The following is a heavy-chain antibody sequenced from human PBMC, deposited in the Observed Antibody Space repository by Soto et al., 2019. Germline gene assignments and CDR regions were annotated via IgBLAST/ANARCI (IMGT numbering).Heavy chain of an antibody. CDR3: TRLPPNSCRTSPFDI. J-gene: IGHJ3*02. Sequence: GGSLRLSCSASGFAFGEYAVTWVRQAPGKGLEWVGFIASRKYGATTEYAAFVKGRFSISRDEPKSIAYLQMNGLKVEDTAVYFCTRLPPNSCRTSPFDIWGRGTGVTVSS. CDR1: GFAFGEYA. CDR2: IASRKYGATT. D-gene: IGHD2-2*01. V-gene: IGHV3-49*04.